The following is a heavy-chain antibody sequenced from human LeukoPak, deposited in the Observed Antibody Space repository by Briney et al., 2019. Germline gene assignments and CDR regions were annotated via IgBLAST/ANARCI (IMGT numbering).Heavy chain of an antibody. V-gene: IGHV3-33*01. CDR2: IWYDGSNK. J-gene: IGHJ4*02. D-gene: IGHD7-27*01. Sequence: SCKASGFTFTSSAMHWVRQAPGKGLEWVAVIWYDGSNKYYADSVKGRFTISRDNSKNTLYLQMNSLRAEDTAVYYCARDLTGVFDDWGQGTLVTVSS. CDR3: ARDLTGVFDD. CDR1: GFTFTSSA.